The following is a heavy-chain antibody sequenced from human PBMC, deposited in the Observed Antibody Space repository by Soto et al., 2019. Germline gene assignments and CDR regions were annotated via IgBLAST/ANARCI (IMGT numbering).Heavy chain of an antibody. CDR2: INAGNGNT. CDR3: ARDRGGSSGWPAGTYYYYYGMDV. CDR1: GYTFTSYA. J-gene: IGHJ6*02. D-gene: IGHD6-19*01. Sequence: GASVKVSCKASGYTFTSYAMHWVRQAPGQSLEWMGWINAGNGNTKYSQKFQGRVIIIRDTSASTAYMELGSLRSEDTAVYYCARDRGGSSGWPAGTYYYYYGMDVWGQGTTVTVSS. V-gene: IGHV1-3*01.